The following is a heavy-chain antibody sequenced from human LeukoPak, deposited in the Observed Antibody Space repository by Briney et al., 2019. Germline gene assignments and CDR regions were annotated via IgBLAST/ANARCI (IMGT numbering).Heavy chain of an antibody. CDR3: ARDSRRIAALYYYYYYMDV. J-gene: IGHJ6*03. D-gene: IGHD6-6*01. CDR2: IIPIFGTA. CDR1: EGTVSSYA. Sequence: GSSVKLSCKPSEGTVSSYAISWVRQAPGQGLEWMGGIIPIFGTADYAQMFKGRVTITTDASTSTTSMEMSSLTSEDTDVYHCARDSRRIAALYYYYYYMDVWGKGTTVTVSS. V-gene: IGHV1-69*05.